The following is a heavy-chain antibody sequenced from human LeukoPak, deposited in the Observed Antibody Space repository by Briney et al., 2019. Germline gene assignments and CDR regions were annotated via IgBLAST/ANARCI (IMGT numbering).Heavy chain of an antibody. D-gene: IGHD6-19*01. CDR2: VSAYNGNT. CDR3: ARDVVAGTRNIPNWFDP. CDR1: GYTFTSYG. V-gene: IGHV1-18*01. J-gene: IGHJ5*02. Sequence: ASVRVSCKASGYTFTSYGISWVRQAPGQGLEWMGWVSAYNGNTNYAQKLQGRVTMTTDTSTSTAYMGLRSLRSDDTAVYYCARDVVAGTRNIPNWFDPWGQGTLVIVSS.